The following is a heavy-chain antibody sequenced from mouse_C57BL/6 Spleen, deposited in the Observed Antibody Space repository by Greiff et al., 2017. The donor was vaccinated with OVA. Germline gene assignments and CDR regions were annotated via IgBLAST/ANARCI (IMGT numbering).Heavy chain of an antibody. J-gene: IGHJ4*01. V-gene: IGHV2-5*01. CDR3: AIITTVKDYAMDY. CDR1: GFSLTSYG. Sequence: VQLVESGPGLVQPSQSLSITCTVSGFSLTSYGVHWVRQSPGKGLEWLGVIWRGGSTDYNAAFMSRLSITKDNSKSQVFFKMNSLQADDTAIYYCAIITTVKDYAMDYWGQGTSVTVSS. D-gene: IGHD1-1*01. CDR2: IWRGGST.